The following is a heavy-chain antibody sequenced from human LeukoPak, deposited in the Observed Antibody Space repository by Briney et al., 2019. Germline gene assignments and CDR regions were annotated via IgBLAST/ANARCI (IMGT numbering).Heavy chain of an antibody. J-gene: IGHJ3*02. V-gene: IGHV3-7*01. CDR2: IKQGGSEK. CDR3: ARTQLLFSDAFDI. D-gene: IGHD3-10*01. CDR1: GFTFSSYW. Sequence: PGGSLRLSCAASGFTFSSYWMSWVRQAPGKGLEWVANIKQGGSEKYYVDSVKGRFTISRDNAKNSLYLQMNSLRAEDTAVYYCARTQLLFSDAFDIWGQGTMVTVSS.